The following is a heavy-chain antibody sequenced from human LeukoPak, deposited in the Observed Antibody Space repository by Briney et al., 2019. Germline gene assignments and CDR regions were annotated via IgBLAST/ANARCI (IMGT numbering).Heavy chain of an antibody. CDR1: GFTFSSYD. CDR2: IGSAGDT. V-gene: IGHV3-13*01. J-gene: IGHJ5*02. D-gene: IGHD6-6*01. CDR3: ARGNRGARLGFDP. Sequence: GGSLRLSCAASGFTFSSYDMHWVRQGTGKGLEWVSGIGSAGDTYYAGSVKGRFTISRENGKNSLYLQMNGLRAGDTAVYYCARGNRGARLGFDPWGQGTLVTVSS.